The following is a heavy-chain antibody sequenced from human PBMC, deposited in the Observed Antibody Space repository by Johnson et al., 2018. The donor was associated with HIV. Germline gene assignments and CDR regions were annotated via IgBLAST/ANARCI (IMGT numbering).Heavy chain of an antibody. CDR2: ISYDGSNK. D-gene: IGHD2-15*01. J-gene: IGHJ3*02. Sequence: QVQLVESGGNVVQPGRSLRLSCAASGFTFSDYAMHWVRQAPGKGLEWVAVISYDGSNKYYPDSVKGRFTISRDNFKNTLYLQMDSLRAEDTAVYVCAREMVAAKDAFDIWGQGTMVTVSS. CDR3: AREMVAAKDAFDI. CDR1: GFTFSDYA. V-gene: IGHV3-30-3*01.